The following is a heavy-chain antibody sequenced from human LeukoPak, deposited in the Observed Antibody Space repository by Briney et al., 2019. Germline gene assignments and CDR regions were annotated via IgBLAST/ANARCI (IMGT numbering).Heavy chain of an antibody. V-gene: IGHV3-66*01. D-gene: IGHD3-10*01. CDR2: IYSGGST. Sequence: GGSLRLSCAASGFTVSSNYMSWVRQAPGKGLEWVSVIYSGGSTYYADSVKGRFTISRDNSKNTLYLQMNSLRAEDTAVYYCARDRLVLWFGESLSTWDYYYYGMDVWGQGTTVTVSS. CDR1: GFTVSSNY. J-gene: IGHJ6*02. CDR3: ARDRLVLWFGESLSTWDYYYYGMDV.